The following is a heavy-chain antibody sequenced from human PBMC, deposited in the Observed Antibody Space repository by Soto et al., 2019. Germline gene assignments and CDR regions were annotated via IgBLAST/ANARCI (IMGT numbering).Heavy chain of an antibody. CDR3: ARTSAAGKYYYGMDV. CDR1: GYSFSSYW. D-gene: IGHD6-13*01. V-gene: IGHV5-51*01. Sequence: GESLKISCKGSGYSFSSYWNGWVRQMPGKGLEWMGIIYPGDSDTRYSPSFQGQVTISADKSISTAYLQWSSLKASDTAMYYCARTSAAGKYYYGMDVWGQGTTVTV. J-gene: IGHJ6*02. CDR2: IYPGDSDT.